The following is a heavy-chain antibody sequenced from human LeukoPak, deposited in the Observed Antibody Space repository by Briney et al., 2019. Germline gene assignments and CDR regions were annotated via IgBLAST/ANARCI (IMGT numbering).Heavy chain of an antibody. J-gene: IGHJ4*02. D-gene: IGHD2-15*01. CDR2: ISSGGSTI. CDR3: AGYCSGGSCNAAGY. CDR1: GFTFSDYY. Sequence: GGSLRLSCAASGFTFSDYYMSWIRQAPGRGLEWVSYISSGGSTIYYADSVKGRFTTSRDNARNSLYLQMNSLRAEDTAVYYCAGYCSGGSCNAAGYWGQGTLVTVSS. V-gene: IGHV3-11*01.